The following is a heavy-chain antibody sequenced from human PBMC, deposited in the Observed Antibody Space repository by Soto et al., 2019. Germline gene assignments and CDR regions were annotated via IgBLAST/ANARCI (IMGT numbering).Heavy chain of an antibody. J-gene: IGHJ4*02. Sequence: GGSLRLSCAASGFTFSSNSMNWVRQAPGKGLEWVSYISSSSSTIYYADSVKGRFTISRDNAKNSLYLQMNSLRDEDTAVYYCARGLNRRVGATSYFDYWGQGTLVTVSS. D-gene: IGHD1-26*01. CDR3: ARGLNRRVGATSYFDY. CDR1: GFTFSSNS. V-gene: IGHV3-48*02. CDR2: ISSSSSTI.